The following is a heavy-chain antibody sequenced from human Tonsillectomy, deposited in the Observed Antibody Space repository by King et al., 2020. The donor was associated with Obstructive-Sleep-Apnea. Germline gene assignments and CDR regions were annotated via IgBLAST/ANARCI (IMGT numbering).Heavy chain of an antibody. J-gene: IGHJ4*02. D-gene: IGHD4-17*01. Sequence: VQLQESGPGLVKPSATLSLTCTVSGGSISTYYWSWIRQPPGKGLEWIGYIYYSGSANYNPSLKSRVTISVDTSKNQFYLKLSSVTAADTAVYYCAKNLSPTDWGQGTLVTVSS. V-gene: IGHV4-59*12. CDR2: IYYSGSA. CDR3: AKNLSPTD. CDR1: GGSISTYY.